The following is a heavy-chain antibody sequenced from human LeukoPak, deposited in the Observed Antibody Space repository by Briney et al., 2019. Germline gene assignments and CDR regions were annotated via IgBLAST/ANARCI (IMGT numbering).Heavy chain of an antibody. J-gene: IGHJ6*02. CDR3: ARGRKQQSLRYYYYYGMDV. CDR2: INHSGST. V-gene: IGHV4-34*01. Sequence: SETLSLTCAVYGGSFSGYYWSWIRQPPGKGLEWIGEINHSGSTNYNPSLKSRVTISVDTSKNQFSLKLSSVTAADTAVYYCARGRKQQSLRYYYYYGMDVWGQGTTVTVSS. D-gene: IGHD6-13*01. CDR1: GGSFSGYY.